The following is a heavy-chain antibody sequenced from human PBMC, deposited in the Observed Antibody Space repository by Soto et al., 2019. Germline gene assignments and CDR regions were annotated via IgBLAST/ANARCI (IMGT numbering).Heavy chain of an antibody. CDR1: EITLNIYW. J-gene: IGHJ4*02. CDR2: ISGSGGST. Sequence: PGGSLRLSCTASEITLNIYWMHWIRQAPGKGLEWVSAISGSGGSTYYADSVKGRFTISRDNSKNTLYLQMNGLRAEDTAVYYCASLNSGSYYFPFSRIDYWGQGTLVTVSS. CDR3: ASLNSGSYYFPFSRIDY. D-gene: IGHD1-26*01. V-gene: IGHV3-23*01.